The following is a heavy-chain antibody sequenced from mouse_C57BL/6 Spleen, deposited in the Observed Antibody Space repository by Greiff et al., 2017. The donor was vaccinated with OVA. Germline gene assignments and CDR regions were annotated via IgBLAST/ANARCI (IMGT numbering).Heavy chain of an antibody. CDR1: GYTFTDHT. CDR2: IYPRDGST. D-gene: IGHD1-1*01. J-gene: IGHJ2*01. Sequence: QVQLKQSDAELVKPGASVKISCKVSGYTFTDHTIHWMKQRPEQGLEWIGYIYPRDGSTKYNEKFKGKATLTADKSSSTAYMQLNSLTSADSADYFCARSDYYGSRGYYCDYWGQGTTLTVSS. V-gene: IGHV1-78*01. CDR3: ARSDYYGSRGYYCDY.